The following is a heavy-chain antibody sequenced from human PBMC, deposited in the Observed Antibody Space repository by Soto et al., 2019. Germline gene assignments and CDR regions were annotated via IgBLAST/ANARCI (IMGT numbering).Heavy chain of an antibody. CDR2: ISSSSTI. CDR1: GFTFSSYS. J-gene: IGHJ5*02. V-gene: IGHV3-48*02. Sequence: GSLTLSCAASGFTFSSYSMNWVRQAPGKGLEWVSYISSSSTIYYADSVKGRFTISRDNAKNSLYLQMNSLRDEDTAVYYCARESRRLNWFDPWGQGTLVTVSS. CDR3: ARESRRLNWFDP.